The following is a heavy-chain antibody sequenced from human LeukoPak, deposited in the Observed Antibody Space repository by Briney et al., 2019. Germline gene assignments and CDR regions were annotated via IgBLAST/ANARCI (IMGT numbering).Heavy chain of an antibody. J-gene: IGHJ4*02. Sequence: PSETLSLTCAVSGGSISSSNWWSWVRQPPGKGLEWIGEIYHSGSTNYNPSLKSRVTISVDTSKNQFSLKLSSVTAADTAVYYCARKNSISWYNFDYWGQGTLVTVSS. V-gene: IGHV4-4*02. D-gene: IGHD6-13*01. CDR2: IYHSGST. CDR1: GGSISSSNW. CDR3: ARKNSISWYNFDY.